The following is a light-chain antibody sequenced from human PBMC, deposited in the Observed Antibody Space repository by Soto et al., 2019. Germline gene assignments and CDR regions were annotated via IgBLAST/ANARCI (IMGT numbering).Light chain of an antibody. Sequence: EIVMTQSPVTLSVSPGERATLSCRAGQSVSSNLAWYQQKPGQAPRLLIYGASTRATGIPARFTGSGSGTEFTLTISSLEPEDFAVYFCQQRGNWPPTFGQGTNVEI. CDR3: QQRGNWPPT. CDR2: GAS. J-gene: IGKJ1*01. CDR1: QSVSSN. V-gene: IGKV3-15*01.